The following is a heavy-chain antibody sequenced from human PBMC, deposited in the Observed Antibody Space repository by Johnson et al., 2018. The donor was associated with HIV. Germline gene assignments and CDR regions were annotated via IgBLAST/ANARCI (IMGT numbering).Heavy chain of an antibody. V-gene: IGHV3-30*14. CDR1: GFTFSSYA. Sequence: QVQLVESGGGVVQPGRSLRLSCAVSGFTFSSYAMHWVRQAPGEGLEWVAVISYDGSNKYYADSVKGRFTISRDHAKNSLYLQMNSLRAEDTAVYYCAKAVTGECAFDIWGQGTMVTVSS. CDR2: ISYDGSNK. CDR3: AKAVTGECAFDI. D-gene: IGHD7-27*01. J-gene: IGHJ3*02.